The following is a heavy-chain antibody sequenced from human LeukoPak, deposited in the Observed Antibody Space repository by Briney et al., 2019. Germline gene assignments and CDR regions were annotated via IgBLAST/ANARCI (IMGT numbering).Heavy chain of an antibody. CDR1: GFIFSSYA. Sequence: GGSLRLSCVASGFIFSSYAMSWVRQAPGKGLEWVSAISGSGGSTYYADSVKGRFTISRDNSKNTPYLQMNSLRAEDTAVYYCAKSITMVRESGYYWGQGTLVTVSS. CDR2: ISGSGGST. D-gene: IGHD3-10*01. J-gene: IGHJ4*02. CDR3: AKSITMVRESGYY. V-gene: IGHV3-23*01.